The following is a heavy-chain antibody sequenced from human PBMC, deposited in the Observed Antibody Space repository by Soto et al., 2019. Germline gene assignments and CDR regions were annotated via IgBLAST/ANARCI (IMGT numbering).Heavy chain of an antibody. V-gene: IGHV4-30-2*01. D-gene: IGHD5-18*01. J-gene: IGHJ4*02. CDR3: ARHRGYSYGNYFDY. CDR2: IYHSGST. CDR1: GGSISSGGYS. Sequence: KPSETLSLTCAVSGGSISSGGYSWSWIRQPPGKGLEWIGYIYHSGSTYYNPSLKSRVTISVDRSKNQFSLKLSSVTAADTAVYYCARHRGYSYGNYFDYWGQGTLVTVSS.